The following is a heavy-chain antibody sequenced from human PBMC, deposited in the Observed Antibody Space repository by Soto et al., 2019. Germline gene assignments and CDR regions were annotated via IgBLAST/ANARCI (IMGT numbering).Heavy chain of an antibody. J-gene: IGHJ6*02. D-gene: IGHD3-22*01. CDR2: INHSGST. CDR1: GGSFSGYY. V-gene: IGHV4-34*01. CDR3: ATSSGYTLNYYYGMDV. Sequence: QVQLQQWGAGLLKPSETLSLTGAVYGGSFSGYYWSWIRQPPGKGPEWVGEINHSGSTNYNPSLKSRVTISVDTYKHQFSLKLSSVTAADTAVYYCATSSGYTLNYYYGMDVWGQGTTVTVSS.